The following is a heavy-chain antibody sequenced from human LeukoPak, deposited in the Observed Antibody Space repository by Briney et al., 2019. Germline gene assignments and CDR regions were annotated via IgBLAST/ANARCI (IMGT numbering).Heavy chain of an antibody. CDR1: GYTFTGYY. CDR3: ARDSHDSSGYYSIGGY. CDR2: INPSGSST. V-gene: IGHV1-46*01. D-gene: IGHD3-22*01. J-gene: IGHJ4*02. Sequence: ASVKVSCKASGYTFTGYYMHWVRQAPGQGLEWLGLINPSGSSTLYAQKFQGRVTMTRDMSTTTDYMELSRLRSDDTAVYYCARDSHDSSGYYSIGGYWGQGTLVTVSS.